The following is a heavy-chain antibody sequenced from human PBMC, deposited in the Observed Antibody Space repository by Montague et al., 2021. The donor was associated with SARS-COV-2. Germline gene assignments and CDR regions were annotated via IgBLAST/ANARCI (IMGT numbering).Heavy chain of an antibody. J-gene: IGHJ5*02. CDR1: GFTFSSYS. D-gene: IGHD2-2*02. CDR2: ISSSSSYI. Sequence: SLRLSCAASGFTFSSYSMNWVRQAPGKGLEWVSFISSSSSYIYYADSVKGRFTISRDNAKNSLYLQMNSLRAEDTAVYYCARDRVVPAAIVGNWFDPWGQGTLVTVSS. V-gene: IGHV3-21*01. CDR3: ARDRVVPAAIVGNWFDP.